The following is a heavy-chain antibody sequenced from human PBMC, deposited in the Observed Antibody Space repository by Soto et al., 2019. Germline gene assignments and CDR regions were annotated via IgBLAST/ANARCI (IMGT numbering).Heavy chain of an antibody. D-gene: IGHD6-13*01. J-gene: IGHJ4*02. Sequence: SETLSLTCAVSGGSISICGYSWSLIRQPPGKGLEWIGCIYYSGSTYYNPSLKSRVTISVDTSKNQFSLKLSSVTAADTAVYYCARHIAAAGQNDYWGQGTLVTVSS. CDR1: GGSISICGYS. CDR2: IYYSGST. V-gene: IGHV4-30-2*03. CDR3: ARHIAAAGQNDY.